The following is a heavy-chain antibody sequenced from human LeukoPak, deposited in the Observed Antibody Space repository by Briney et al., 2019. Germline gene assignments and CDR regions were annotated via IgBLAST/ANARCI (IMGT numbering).Heavy chain of an antibody. D-gene: IGHD6-13*01. Sequence: PGGSLTLSCAASGFTFSSYNMNWVRQSPGKGLEWVSSISSSSNYIYYADSVKRRFTISRDNAKNSLYLQLNSLRAEDTAVYYCASHPGIAAAGTGYWGQGTLVTVSS. J-gene: IGHJ4*02. V-gene: IGHV3-21*01. CDR1: GFTFSSYN. CDR2: ISSSSNYI. CDR3: ASHPGIAAAGTGY.